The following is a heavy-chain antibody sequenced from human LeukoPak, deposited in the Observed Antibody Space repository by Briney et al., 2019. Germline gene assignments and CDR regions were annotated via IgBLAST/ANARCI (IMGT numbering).Heavy chain of an antibody. CDR3: ARDAAADGTWFDP. D-gene: IGHD6-13*01. CDR1: GGRFKSYG. V-gene: IGHV1-18*01. J-gene: IGHJ5*02. Sequence: ASVKVSCKTIGGRFKSYGFSWVRQAPGQGLEWMGGISAYNGNTNYAQKLQGRVTMTTDTSTSTAYMELRSLRSDDTAVYYCARDAAADGTWFDPWGQGTLVTVSS. CDR2: ISAYNGNT.